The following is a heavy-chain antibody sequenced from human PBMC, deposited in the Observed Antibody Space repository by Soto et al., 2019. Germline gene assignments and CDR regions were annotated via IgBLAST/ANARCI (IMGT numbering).Heavy chain of an antibody. D-gene: IGHD2-2*02. CDR2: VYYSGGT. J-gene: IGHJ6*02. V-gene: IGHV4-30-4*01. Sequence: SETLSLTCTVSGGSISTKDFLWSWIRQSPGKGLEWIGYVYYSGGTYYNPSLKSRVSFSVDTSKNQFSLKLTSVTVADTALYYCARAAIACGSGSCYNHYYYALDVWGRGTTVTVSS. CDR3: ARAAIACGSGSCYNHYYYALDV. CDR1: GGSISTKDFL.